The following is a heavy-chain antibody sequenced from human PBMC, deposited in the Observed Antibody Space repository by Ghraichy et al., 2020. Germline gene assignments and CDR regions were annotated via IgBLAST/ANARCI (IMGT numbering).Heavy chain of an antibody. CDR1: GGSVTSGSDY. CDR2: IYNSGST. Sequence: SETLSLTCTVSGGSVTSGSDYWSWIRQPPRKGLEWIGYIYNSGSTKYNPSLKSRVTISVDTSMNQFSLKLSSVTTADTAVYYCARDRSHYYATSGYFSDWGQGTLVTVSS. D-gene: IGHD3-22*01. V-gene: IGHV4-61*01. J-gene: IGHJ4*02. CDR3: ARDRSHYYATSGYFSD.